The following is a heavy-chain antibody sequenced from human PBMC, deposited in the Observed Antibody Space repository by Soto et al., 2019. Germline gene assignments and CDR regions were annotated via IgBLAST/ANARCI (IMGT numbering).Heavy chain of an antibody. CDR3: ARSARRIGYGRSCSYYSCRKV. CDR1: GYTFTSYG. J-gene: IGHJ6*02. CDR2: ISAYNGNT. V-gene: IGHV1-18*01. Sequence: ASVKVSGKASGYTFTSYGISWVRQAPGQGLEWMGWISAYNGNTNYAQKLQGRVTMTTDTSTSTAYMELRSLSSDDTAVYLRARSARRIGYGRSCSYYSCRKVLDQRTTGAV. D-gene: IGHD5-18*01.